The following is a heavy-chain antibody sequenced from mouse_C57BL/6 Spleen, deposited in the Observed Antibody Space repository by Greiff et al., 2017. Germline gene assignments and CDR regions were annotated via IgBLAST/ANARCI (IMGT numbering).Heavy chain of an antibody. V-gene: IGHV1-54*01. J-gene: IGHJ3*01. D-gene: IGHD2-4*01. CDR2: INPGSGGT. CDR1: GYAFTNYL. Sequence: QVQLKESGAELVRPGTSVKVSCKASGYAFTNYLIEWVKQRPGQGLEWIGVINPGSGGTNYNEKFKGKATLTADKSSSTAYMQLSSLTSEDSAVYFCGRGRIYYDYDGFAYWGQGALVTVSA. CDR3: GRGRIYYDYDGFAY.